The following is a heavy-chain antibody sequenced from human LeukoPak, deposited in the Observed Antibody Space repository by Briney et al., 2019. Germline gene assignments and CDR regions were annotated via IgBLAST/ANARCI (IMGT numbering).Heavy chain of an antibody. Sequence: GGSLRLSCATSGFIYNNFAMSWVRQAPGKGLEWVSVIAASDEIISYADSVKGRFTISRDNSKNTLYLHMDSLRVEDTAVYYCAKSRPIFGGYGPVQTALKDWGLGTLVTVSS. J-gene: IGHJ4*02. CDR1: GFIYNNFA. V-gene: IGHV3-23*01. D-gene: IGHD5-12*01. CDR3: AKSRPIFGGYGPVQTALKD. CDR2: IAASDEII.